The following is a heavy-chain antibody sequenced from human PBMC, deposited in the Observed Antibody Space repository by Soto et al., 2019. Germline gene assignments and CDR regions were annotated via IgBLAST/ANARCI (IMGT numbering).Heavy chain of an antibody. D-gene: IGHD3-9*01. Sequence: GGSLRLSCAASGFSFSSYAMSWVRQAPEKGLEWVSAISGSGGSTYYADSVKGRFTISRDNSKNTLYLQMNSLRAEDTAVYYCAKISGPQGRYFDWFQNPYFDYWGQGTLVTVSS. CDR1: GFSFSSYA. J-gene: IGHJ4*02. CDR3: AKISGPQGRYFDWFQNPYFDY. CDR2: ISGSGGST. V-gene: IGHV3-23*01.